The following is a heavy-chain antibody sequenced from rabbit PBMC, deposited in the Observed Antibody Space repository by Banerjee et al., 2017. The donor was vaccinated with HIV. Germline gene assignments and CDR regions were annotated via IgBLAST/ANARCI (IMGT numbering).Heavy chain of an antibody. J-gene: IGHJ4*01. CDR3: ARDPAVGSVAGNL. CDR2: IYAGSSGST. CDR1: GFSFSSSYY. V-gene: IGHV1S40*01. Sequence: QSLEESGGDLVKPGASLTLTCTASGFSFSSSYYMCWVRQAPGKGLEWIACIYAGSSGSTYYVSWAKGRFTISKTSSTTVTLQMTSLTAADTATYFCARDPAVGSVAGNLWGPGTLVTVS. D-gene: IGHD8-1*01.